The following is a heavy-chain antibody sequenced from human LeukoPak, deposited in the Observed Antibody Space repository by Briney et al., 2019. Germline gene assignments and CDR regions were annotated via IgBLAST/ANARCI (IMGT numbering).Heavy chain of an antibody. CDR3: AADSQKTEVPATDH. Sequence: SVKVSCKGSGYSLIDLSMYWVRQARGKGREWMGGFDPDDGETTYAQRFKGRVTMTEDTSTDTAYMELSNLTSDDTAVYYCAADSQKTEVPATDHWGQGTLVTVSS. J-gene: IGHJ4*02. CDR2: FDPDDGET. D-gene: IGHD1-1*01. CDR1: GYSLIDLS. V-gene: IGHV1-24*01.